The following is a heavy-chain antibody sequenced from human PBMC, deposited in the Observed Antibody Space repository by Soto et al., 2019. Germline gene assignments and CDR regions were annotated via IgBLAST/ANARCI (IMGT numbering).Heavy chain of an antibody. D-gene: IGHD2-2*01. CDR3: ARHDCISTSCYYYYYYSMDV. Sequence: QVQLVQSGAEVKKPGSSVKVSCKTSGGTFSSYAISWVRQAPGQGLEWMGGIIPIFDTANYAQKFQGRVTITSSESTTTAYMGRISLRSKDTAVYYCARHDCISTSCYYYYYYSMDVWGQGTTVTVSS. CDR1: GGTFSSYA. CDR2: IIPIFDTA. V-gene: IGHV1-69*05. J-gene: IGHJ6*02.